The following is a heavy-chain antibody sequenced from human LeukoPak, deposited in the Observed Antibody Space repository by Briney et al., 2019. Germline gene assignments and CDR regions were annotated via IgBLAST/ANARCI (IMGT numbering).Heavy chain of an antibody. CDR3: ARDLIKGYSYGITDY. V-gene: IGHV3-23*01. CDR2: IGGSGVRT. CDR1: GFTLSSYT. J-gene: IGHJ4*02. D-gene: IGHD5-18*01. Sequence: PGGSLRLSCAASGFTLSSYTMNWVRQAPGKGLEWVSGIGGSGVRTYYADSVKGRFTISRDNSRNTVYLQMKSLRDEDTAAYYCARDLIKGYSYGITDYWGQGTLVTVSS.